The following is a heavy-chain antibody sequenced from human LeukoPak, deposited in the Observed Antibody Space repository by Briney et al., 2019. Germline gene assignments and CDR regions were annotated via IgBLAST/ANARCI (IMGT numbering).Heavy chain of an antibody. CDR2: IYYSGST. D-gene: IGHD3-3*01. CDR3: ARANYDFWSGYPHWFDP. CDR1: GGSISSYY. Sequence: PSETLSLTCTVSGGSISSYYWSWIRQPPGKGLEWIGYIYYSGSTNYNPSLKSRVTISVDTSKNQFSLRLSSVTAADTAVYYCARANYDFWSGYPHWFDPWGRGTLVTVSS. V-gene: IGHV4-59*01. J-gene: IGHJ5*02.